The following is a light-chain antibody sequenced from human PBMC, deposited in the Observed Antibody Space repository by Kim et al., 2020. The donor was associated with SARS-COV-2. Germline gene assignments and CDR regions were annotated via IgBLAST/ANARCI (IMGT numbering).Light chain of an antibody. CDR2: DAS. J-gene: IGKJ4*01. V-gene: IGKV3-11*01. CDR1: QSVYSY. CDR3: QQRRNWPLT. Sequence: EIVLTQSPATLSLSPGERATLSCRASQSVYSYLAWYQHKRGQAPRLLIYDASNRATDVPARFSGSGSGTDFTLTISSLEAEDFAIYYCQQRRNWPLTFGGGTKVEIK.